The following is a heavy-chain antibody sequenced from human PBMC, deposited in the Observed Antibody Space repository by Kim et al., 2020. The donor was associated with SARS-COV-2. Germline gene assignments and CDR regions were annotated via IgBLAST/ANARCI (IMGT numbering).Heavy chain of an antibody. V-gene: IGHV5-51*01. CDR3: ARRGSGSYRYFDL. J-gene: IGHJ2*01. D-gene: IGHD3-10*01. Sequence: YSPYFHGQVTISADKSISTAYPQWSSLKASDTAMYYCARRGSGSYRYFDLWGRGTLVTVSS.